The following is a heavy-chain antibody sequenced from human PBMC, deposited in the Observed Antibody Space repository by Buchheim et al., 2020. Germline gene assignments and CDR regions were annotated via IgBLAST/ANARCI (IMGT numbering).Heavy chain of an antibody. CDR3: AKRSGDRTTSWGMDV. CDR1: GFTFSGFG. Sequence: QVQLVESGGGVVQPGKSLRLSCAASGFTFSGFGMHWVRQAPGKGLEWVAAISYDGSNKYFADSVKGRFTISRDNSKNTLYLQMNSLGTEDTSVYYCAKRSGDRTTSWGMDV. D-gene: IGHD1-14*01. V-gene: IGHV3-30*18. CDR2: ISYDGSNK. J-gene: IGHJ6*03.